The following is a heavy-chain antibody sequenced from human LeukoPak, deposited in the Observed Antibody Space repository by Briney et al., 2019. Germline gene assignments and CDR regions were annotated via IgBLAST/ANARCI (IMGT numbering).Heavy chain of an antibody. D-gene: IGHD2-15*01. J-gene: IGHJ4*02. Sequence: ASVKVSCKASGYTFTSYDINWVRQATGQGLEWMGWMNPNSGNTGYAQKFQGRVTMTRDMSTSTVYMQLSSLRSEDTAVYYCAREGSEGGGYYFDYWGQGTLVTVSS. CDR3: AREGSEGGGYYFDY. CDR2: MNPNSGNT. CDR1: GYTFTSYD. V-gene: IGHV1-8*02.